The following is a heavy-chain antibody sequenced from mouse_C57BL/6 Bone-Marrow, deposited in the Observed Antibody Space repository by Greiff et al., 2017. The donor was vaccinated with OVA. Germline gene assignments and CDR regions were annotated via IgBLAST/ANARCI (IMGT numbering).Heavy chain of an antibody. J-gene: IGHJ4*01. CDR2: ISYDGSN. V-gene: IGHV3-6*01. CDR1: GYSITSGYY. D-gene: IGHD1-1*01. CDR3: ARDYYGSSYAMDY. Sequence: EVKLMESGPGLVKPSQSLSLTCSVTGYSITSGYYWNWIRQFPGNKLEWMGYISYDGSNNYNPSLKNRISITRDTSKNQFFLTLNSVTTEDTATYYCARDYYGSSYAMDYWGQGTSVTVSS.